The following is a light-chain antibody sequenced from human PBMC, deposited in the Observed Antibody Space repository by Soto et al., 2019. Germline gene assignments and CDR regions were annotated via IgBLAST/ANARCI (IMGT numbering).Light chain of an antibody. Sequence: IQLTQSPSSLSAPLGDRVTISCGASQGISSNLAWYQQKPGKVPKLLIYTASTMQSGIPPRFSGSGSGTDFTLTISSLQPEDSATYYCLQDINYPWTFGQGTKVDIK. CDR1: QGISSN. V-gene: IGKV1-6*01. CDR2: TAS. J-gene: IGKJ1*01. CDR3: LQDINYPWT.